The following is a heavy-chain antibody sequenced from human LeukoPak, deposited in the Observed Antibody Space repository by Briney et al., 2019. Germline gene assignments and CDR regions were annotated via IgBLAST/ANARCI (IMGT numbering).Heavy chain of an antibody. D-gene: IGHD5-24*01. V-gene: IGHV3-66*01. CDR3: ARDGYGYNNGY. CDR1: GFTVSSNY. J-gene: IGHJ4*02. Sequence: GGSLRLSCAASGFTVSSNYMSWVRQAPGKGLEWVSVIYSGGSTDYADSVKGRFTISRDNSKNTLYLQMNSLRAEDTAVYYCARDGYGYNNGYWGQGTLVTVSP. CDR2: IYSGGST.